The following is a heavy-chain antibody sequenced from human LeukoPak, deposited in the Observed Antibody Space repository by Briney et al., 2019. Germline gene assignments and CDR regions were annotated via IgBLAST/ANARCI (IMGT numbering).Heavy chain of an antibody. V-gene: IGHV3-23*01. Sequence: GGSLRLSCAASGFTFSSYAMSWVRQAPGKGLEWVSAISGSGGSTYYADSVKGRFTISRDNSKNTLYLQMNSLRAEDTAVYYCAKTGDYYDSSSYYYYYYYGMDVWGQGTTVTVSS. D-gene: IGHD3-22*01. J-gene: IGHJ6*02. CDR3: AKTGDYYDSSSYYYYYYYGMDV. CDR2: ISGSGGST. CDR1: GFTFSSYA.